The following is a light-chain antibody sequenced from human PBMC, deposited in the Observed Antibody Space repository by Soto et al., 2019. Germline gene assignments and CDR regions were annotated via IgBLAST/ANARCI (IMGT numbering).Light chain of an antibody. CDR1: SSDVGSHNF. J-gene: IGLJ2*01. CDR3: CSYAGNTTWV. Sequence: QSALTQPASVSGSPGQSITISCTGTSSDVGSHNFVSWYQQRPGKAPKLMIFEVTKRPSGVSSRFSASKSGNTASLTISGLQAEDEADYYCCSYAGNTTWVFGGGTKLTVL. V-gene: IGLV2-23*02. CDR2: EVT.